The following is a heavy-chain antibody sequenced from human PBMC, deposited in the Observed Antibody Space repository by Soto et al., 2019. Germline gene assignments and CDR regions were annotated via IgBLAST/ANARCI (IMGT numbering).Heavy chain of an antibody. CDR1: GGSFSGYY. D-gene: IGHD7-27*01. V-gene: IGHV4-34*01. CDR2: INHSGST. Sequence: PSETLSLTCAVYGGSFSGYYWSWIRQPPGKGLEWIGEINHSGSTNYNPSLKSRVTISVDTSKNQFSLKLSSVTAADTAVYYCARDLTFAVSWGQGTPVTVSS. J-gene: IGHJ5*02. CDR3: ARDLTFAVS.